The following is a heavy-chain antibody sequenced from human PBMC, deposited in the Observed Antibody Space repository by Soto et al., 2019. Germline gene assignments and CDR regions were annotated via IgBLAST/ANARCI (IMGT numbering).Heavy chain of an antibody. Sequence: QVQLVESGGGVVQPGRSLRLSCAASGFVFDGYALHWVRQAPGKGLEWVALISYDGSNKYYADSVKGRFTISRDSSKNTMYLQMNSLRDEDTAVFYCARGSRGYSYYGVDVWGQGTTVTVSS. J-gene: IGHJ6*02. V-gene: IGHV3-30-3*01. CDR2: ISYDGSNK. CDR3: ARGSRGYSYYGVDV. D-gene: IGHD2-2*01. CDR1: GFVFDGYA.